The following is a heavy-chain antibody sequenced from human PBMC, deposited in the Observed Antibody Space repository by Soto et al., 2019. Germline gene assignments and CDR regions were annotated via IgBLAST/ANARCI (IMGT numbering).Heavy chain of an antibody. CDR1: GFTFSSYA. Sequence: PGGSLRLSCVASGFTFSSYAMNWVRQAPGKGLEWVSAISGGGDSTFYADSVKGRFTISRDNAKNTLYLQIDSLRAEDTAIFYCAKEYQLTIFGVALGSFDIWGQGTMVTV. CDR2: ISGGGDST. V-gene: IGHV3-23*01. J-gene: IGHJ3*02. CDR3: AKEYQLTIFGVALGSFDI. D-gene: IGHD3-3*01.